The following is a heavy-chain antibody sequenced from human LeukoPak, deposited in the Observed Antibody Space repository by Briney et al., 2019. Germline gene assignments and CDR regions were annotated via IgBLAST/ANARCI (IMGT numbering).Heavy chain of an antibody. CDR3: ARGTSSIYCSGGSCYGSRYPDIDY. CDR1: GYAFTSYD. V-gene: IGHV1-8*01. CDR2: MNPNGGNT. J-gene: IGHJ4*02. D-gene: IGHD2-15*01. Sequence: ASVKVSCKASGYAFTSYDINWGRQATGQGLEWMGWMNPNGGNTGYAQKIQGRVTMTRNTSISTAYMELSSLRSEDTAVYYCARGTSSIYCSGGSCYGSRYPDIDYWGQGTLVTVSS.